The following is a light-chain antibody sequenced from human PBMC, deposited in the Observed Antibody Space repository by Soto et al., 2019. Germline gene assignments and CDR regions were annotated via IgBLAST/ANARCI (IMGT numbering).Light chain of an antibody. CDR1: QSVSNY. CDR3: QQRSNWPRFT. J-gene: IGKJ2*01. V-gene: IGKV3-11*01. Sequence: EIVLTQSPATLSLSPGERATLSCRASQSVSNYLAWYQHKPGQAPRLLIYDASNRATGIPARFSGSGSGTDVTITISSLEPEDFAVYSCQQRSNWPRFTVGQGTKVEIK. CDR2: DAS.